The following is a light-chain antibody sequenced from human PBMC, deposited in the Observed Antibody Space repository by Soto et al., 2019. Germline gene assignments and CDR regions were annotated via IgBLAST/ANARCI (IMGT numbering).Light chain of an antibody. J-gene: IGKJ5*01. V-gene: IGKV3-15*01. CDR1: QSISTY. CDR2: GAS. Sequence: EIVMTQSPATLSVSPGERATLSCRASQSISTYLAWYQQKPGQSPRLLIYGASTRATGIPARFSGSGSGTEFALTINSLQSEDFAVYYCHQYKNWPPITFGQGTRLEIK. CDR3: HQYKNWPPIT.